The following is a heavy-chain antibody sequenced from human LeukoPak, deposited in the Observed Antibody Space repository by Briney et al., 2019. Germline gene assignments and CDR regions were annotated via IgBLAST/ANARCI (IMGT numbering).Heavy chain of an antibody. Sequence: GGSLRLSCAASGFSVSDYSISWIRQSPGKGPEWISYVMSGRGSTNYADSVKGRFTFSRDNSKNTLYLQMNSLRADDTAVYYCAGHSVLRSGYSFDYWGQGTLVTVSS. J-gene: IGHJ4*02. D-gene: IGHD3-22*01. CDR1: GFSVSDYS. CDR2: VMSGRGST. V-gene: IGHV3-11*03. CDR3: AGHSVLRSGYSFDY.